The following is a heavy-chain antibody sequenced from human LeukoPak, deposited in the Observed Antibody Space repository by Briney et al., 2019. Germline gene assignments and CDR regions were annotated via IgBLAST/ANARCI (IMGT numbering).Heavy chain of an antibody. CDR1: GISISSYY. D-gene: IGHD6-13*01. J-gene: IGHJ4*02. Sequence: SETLSLSCTVSGISISSYYWSWIRQPAGKGLEWVARIYSTGSTNYNPSLKSRVTMSVDTSKNQFSLRLRSVTAADTAVYYCARQIASADTAGFDFWGQGALVTVSS. CDR3: ARQIASADTAGFDF. V-gene: IGHV4-4*07. CDR2: IYSTGST.